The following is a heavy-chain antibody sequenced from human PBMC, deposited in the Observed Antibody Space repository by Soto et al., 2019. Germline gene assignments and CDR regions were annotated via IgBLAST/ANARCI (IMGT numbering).Heavy chain of an antibody. J-gene: IGHJ4*02. Sequence: QVQLVESGGGVVQPGRSLRLSCAASGFTFSSYAMHWVRQAPGKGLEWVAVISYDGSNKYYADSVKGRFTISRDNSKNTLYLQMNSLRAEDTAVYYCAKGYYDILTGYLDYWGQGTLVTVSS. CDR1: GFTFSSYA. D-gene: IGHD3-9*01. CDR3: AKGYYDILTGYLDY. CDR2: ISYDGSNK. V-gene: IGHV3-30-3*01.